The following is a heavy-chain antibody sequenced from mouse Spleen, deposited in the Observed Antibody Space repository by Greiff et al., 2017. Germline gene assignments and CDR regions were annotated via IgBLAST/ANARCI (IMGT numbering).Heavy chain of an antibody. Sequence: VKLVESGPELVKPGASVKISCKASGYAFTDYEMHWVKQTPVHGLEWIGAIDPETGGTAYNQKFKGKAILTADKSSSTAYMELRSLTSEDSAVYYCTRGDLAWFAYWGQGTLVTVSA. CDR2: IDPETGGT. CDR1: GYAFTDYE. J-gene: IGHJ3*01. V-gene: IGHV1-15*01. CDR3: TRGDLAWFAY.